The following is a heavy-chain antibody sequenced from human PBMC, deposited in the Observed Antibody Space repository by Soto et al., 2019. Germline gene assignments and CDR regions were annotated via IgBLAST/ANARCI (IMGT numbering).Heavy chain of an antibody. J-gene: IGHJ2*01. Sequence: QVQLVESGGGVVQPGRSLRLSCAASGFTFSSYGMHWVRQAPGKGLEWVAVIWYDGSNKYYADSVKGRFTISRDNSKNTLYLQMNSLRAEDTAVYYCAREYCTNGVCYIYWYFDLWGRGTLVTVSS. CDR3: AREYCTNGVCYIYWYFDL. CDR1: GFTFSSYG. V-gene: IGHV3-33*01. D-gene: IGHD2-8*01. CDR2: IWYDGSNK.